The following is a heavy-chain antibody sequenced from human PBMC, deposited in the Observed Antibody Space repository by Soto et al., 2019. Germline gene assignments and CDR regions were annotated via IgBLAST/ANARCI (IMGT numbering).Heavy chain of an antibody. J-gene: IGHJ6*03. V-gene: IGHV1-58*02. CDR1: GFTFTSSA. CDR2: IVVGSGNT. CDR3: AAFLSPAGSGYDLWYMDV. D-gene: IGHD5-12*01. Sequence: SVKVSCKASGFTFTSSAMQWVRQARGQRLEWIGWIVVGSGNTNYAQKFQERVTITRDMSTSTAYMELSSLRSEDTAVYYCAAFLSPAGSGYDLWYMDVWGKGTTVTVSS.